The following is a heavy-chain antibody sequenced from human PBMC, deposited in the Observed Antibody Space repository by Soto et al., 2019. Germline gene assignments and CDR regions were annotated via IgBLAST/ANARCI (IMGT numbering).Heavy chain of an antibody. Sequence: PSETLSLTCTVSGGSISSYYWSWIRQPPGKGLEWIGYIYYSGSTNYNPSLKSRVTISVDTSKNQFSLKLSSVTAADTAVYYCARHEGGIFSVLLKDAFDIWGQGTMVTVSS. D-gene: IGHD3-10*01. V-gene: IGHV4-59*08. CDR2: IYYSGST. CDR3: ARHEGGIFSVLLKDAFDI. CDR1: GGSISSYY. J-gene: IGHJ3*02.